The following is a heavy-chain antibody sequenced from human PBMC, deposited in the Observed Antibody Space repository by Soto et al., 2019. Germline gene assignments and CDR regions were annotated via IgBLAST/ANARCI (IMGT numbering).Heavy chain of an antibody. V-gene: IGHV1-8*01. CDR2: MNPNSGNT. D-gene: IGHD3-9*01. J-gene: IGHJ3*02. Sequence: VKVSCKASGYTFSSYDINWVRQATGQGLEWMGWMNPNSGNTGYAQKFQGRVTMTRNTSISTAYMELSSLRSEDTAVYYCARGNFDWLFDDAFDIWGQGTMVTVS. CDR1: GYTFSSYD. CDR3: ARGNFDWLFDDAFDI.